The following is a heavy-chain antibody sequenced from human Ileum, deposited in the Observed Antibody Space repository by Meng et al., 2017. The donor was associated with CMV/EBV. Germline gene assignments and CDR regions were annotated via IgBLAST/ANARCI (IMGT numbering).Heavy chain of an antibody. J-gene: IGHJ4*02. CDR2: IYWDNDN. CDR1: AFSSSTRAVA. CDR3: QHQTGSY. D-gene: IGHD3-10*01. V-gene: IGHV2-5*02. Sequence: LTLTRTLSAFSSSTRAVAVGWNCKPSGKALECLALIYWDNDNRYRPSLKNRPTITKHTSKNQVVLTMTDVDPGDTATYYCQHQTGSYWGPGILVTVSS.